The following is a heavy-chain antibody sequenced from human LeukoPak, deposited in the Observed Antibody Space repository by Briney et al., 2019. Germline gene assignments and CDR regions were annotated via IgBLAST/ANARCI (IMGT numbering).Heavy chain of an antibody. Sequence: GRSLRLSCAASGFTFSSYEMNWVRQAPGKGLEWVSYISSSGSTIYYADSVKGRFTISRDNAKNSLYLQMNSLRAEDTAVYYCARDMGQQLFDYWGQGTLVTVSS. J-gene: IGHJ4*02. D-gene: IGHD6-13*01. CDR1: GFTFSSYE. V-gene: IGHV3-48*03. CDR3: ARDMGQQLFDY. CDR2: ISSSGSTI.